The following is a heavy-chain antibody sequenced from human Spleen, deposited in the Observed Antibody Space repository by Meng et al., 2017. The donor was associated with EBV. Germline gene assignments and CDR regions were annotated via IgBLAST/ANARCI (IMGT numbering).Heavy chain of an antibody. CDR3: ASRDVGYCTSTSCSMGWFDP. V-gene: IGHV3-21*01. J-gene: IGHJ5*02. D-gene: IGHD2-2*01. Sequence: EVQLVESGGGLVKPGGSXXVACSASGVIFCSYSINWVRQAPGQGLEWVSSISRSGSHTYYTDTVKGRFTISRDNAKNSLYLQMNSLRAEDTAVYYCASRDVGYCTSTSCSMGWFDPWGQGTRVTVSS. CDR1: GVIFCSYS. CDR2: ISRSGSHT.